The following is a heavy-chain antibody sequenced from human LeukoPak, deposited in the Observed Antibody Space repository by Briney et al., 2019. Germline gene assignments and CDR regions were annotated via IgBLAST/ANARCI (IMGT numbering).Heavy chain of an antibody. V-gene: IGHV3-7*01. CDR2: INQDGSEK. CDR1: GFTFSSYA. J-gene: IGHJ4*02. Sequence: PGGSLRLSCAASGFTFSSYAMSWVRQAPGKGLECVANINQDGSEKYYVDSVKGRFTISRDSAKNSLYLQMNSLRAEDTAAYYCARGAGDNTFDYWGQGTLVTVSS. D-gene: IGHD1-1*01. CDR3: ARGAGDNTFDY.